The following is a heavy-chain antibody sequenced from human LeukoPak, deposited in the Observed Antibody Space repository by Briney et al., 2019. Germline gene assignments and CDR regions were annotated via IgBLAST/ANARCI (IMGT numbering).Heavy chain of an antibody. CDR1: GFTFSSYS. D-gene: IGHD3-16*02. V-gene: IGHV3-21*01. CDR2: ISSSSSYI. J-gene: IGHJ5*02. CDR3: ARDAYYDYIWGSYRPNWFDP. Sequence: PGGSLRLSCAASGFTFSSYSMNWVRQAPGKGLEWVSSISSSSSYIYYADSVKGRFTISRDNAKNSLHLQMNSLRAEDTAVYYCARDAYYDYIWGSYRPNWFDPWGQGTLVTVSS.